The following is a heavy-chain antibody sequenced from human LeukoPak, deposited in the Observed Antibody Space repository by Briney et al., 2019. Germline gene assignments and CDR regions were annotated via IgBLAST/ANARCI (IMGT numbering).Heavy chain of an antibody. CDR3: ASLHTAAGTFRDDY. V-gene: IGHV4-59*08. Sequence: SETLSLTCTVSGGSISSYYWSWIRQAPGKGLEWIGYIYYSGSTNYNPSLKSRVTISVDTSKNQFSLKLSSVTAADTAVYYCASLHTAAGTFRDDYWGQGNLVTVSS. CDR2: IYYSGST. CDR1: GGSISSYY. D-gene: IGHD6-13*01. J-gene: IGHJ4*02.